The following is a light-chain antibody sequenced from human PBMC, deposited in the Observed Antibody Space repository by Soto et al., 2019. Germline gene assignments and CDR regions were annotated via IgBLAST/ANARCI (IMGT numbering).Light chain of an antibody. CDR3: QSYDSSLSGYV. J-gene: IGLJ1*01. CDR1: SSNIGAGYD. CDR2: GNS. V-gene: IGLV1-40*01. Sequence: QSVLTQPPSVSGAPGQRVTISCTGSSSNIGAGYDVHWYQQLPGKAPKLLIYGNSNRPSGVPDRFSGSKSGTSASLAITGFHAEDEADYYCQSYDSSLSGYVFGTGTKVTVL.